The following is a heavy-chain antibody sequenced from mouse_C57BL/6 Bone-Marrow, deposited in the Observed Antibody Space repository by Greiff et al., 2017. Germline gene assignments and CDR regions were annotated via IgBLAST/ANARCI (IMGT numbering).Heavy chain of an antibody. D-gene: IGHD1-1*01. Sequence: VQLRQSGPELVKPGASVKISCKASGYSFTDYNMNWVKQSNGKSLEWIGVINPNYGTTSYNQKFKGKATLTVDQSSSKAYMQLNSLTSEDSAVYYCARAFYYGSSHGGYFDVWGTGTTVTVSS. CDR2: INPNYGTT. CDR1: GYSFTDYN. V-gene: IGHV1-39*01. J-gene: IGHJ1*03. CDR3: ARAFYYGSSHGGYFDV.